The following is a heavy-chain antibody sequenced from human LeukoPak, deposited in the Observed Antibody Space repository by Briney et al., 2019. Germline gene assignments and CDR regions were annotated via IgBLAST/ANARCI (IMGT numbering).Heavy chain of an antibody. J-gene: IGHJ4*02. D-gene: IGHD1-26*01. CDR3: AILRGGSYYFDY. CDR1: GYTFTSYA. CDR2: INAGNGNT. Sequence: ASVKVSCKASGYTFTSYAMHWVRQAPGQRLEWMGWINAGNGNTKYSQKFQGRVTITRDTSASTAYMELSNLRSEDTAVYYCAILRGGSYYFDYWGQGTLVTVSS. V-gene: IGHV1-3*01.